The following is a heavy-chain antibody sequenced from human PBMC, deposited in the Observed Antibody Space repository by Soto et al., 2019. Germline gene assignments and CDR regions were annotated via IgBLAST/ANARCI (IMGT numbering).Heavy chain of an antibody. D-gene: IGHD6-19*01. CDR1: GFTFSSYA. V-gene: IGHV3-64D*06. CDR2: ISSNGGST. CDR3: VKDTSSQYSSGWYHYYYYGMDV. Sequence: PGGSLRLSCSASGFTFSSYAMHWVRQAPGKGLEYVSAISSNGGSTYYADSVKGRFTISRDNSKNTLYLQMSSLRAEDTAVYYCVKDTSSQYSSGWYHYYYYGMDVWGQGTTVTVSS. J-gene: IGHJ6*02.